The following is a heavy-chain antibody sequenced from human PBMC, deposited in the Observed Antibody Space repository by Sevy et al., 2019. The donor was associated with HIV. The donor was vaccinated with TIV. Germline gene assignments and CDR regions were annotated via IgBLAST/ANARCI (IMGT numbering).Heavy chain of an antibody. J-gene: IGHJ4*02. CDR2: IFSDGNYQ. D-gene: IGHD6-19*01. CDR3: ARESGSGWYVDS. Sequence: GGSLRFSCSTFGFTFSNYGMHWVRQAPGRGLEWVAAIFSDGNYQYYADSVKGRVTISRDNSKNTLYLQMSSLRADDTAMYYCARESGSGWYVDSWGRGTLVTVSS. CDR1: GFTFSNYG. V-gene: IGHV3-33*08.